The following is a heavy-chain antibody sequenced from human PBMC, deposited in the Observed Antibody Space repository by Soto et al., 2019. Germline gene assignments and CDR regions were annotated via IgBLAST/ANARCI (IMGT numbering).Heavy chain of an antibody. V-gene: IGHV3-48*01. CDR1: GFTFSSYS. Sequence: EVQLVESGGGLVQPGGSLRLSCAASGFTFSSYSMNWVRQAPGKGLEWVSYISSSSSTIYYADSVKGRFTISRDNAKNSLDLQMNSLSAEDTAVYYCARGNGAPGFDYWGQGTLVTVSS. D-gene: IGHD3-10*01. CDR2: ISSSSSTI. CDR3: ARGNGAPGFDY. J-gene: IGHJ4*02.